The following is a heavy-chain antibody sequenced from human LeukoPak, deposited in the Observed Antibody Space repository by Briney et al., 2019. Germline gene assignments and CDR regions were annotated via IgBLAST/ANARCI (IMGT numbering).Heavy chain of an antibody. CDR1: GGFISSYY. CDR2: IYYSGST. CDR3: SGGGGYLYYCDY. V-gene: IGHV4-59*01. D-gene: IGHD5-12*01. J-gene: IGHJ4*02. Sequence: SETLSLICTVSGGFISSYYWSWIRQPPGKGLEWVGYIYYSGSTNYNPSLKSRVTISVDTSKNQFSLKLRPLTTAETAVFYCSGGGGYLYYCDYWLQATLVTVSS.